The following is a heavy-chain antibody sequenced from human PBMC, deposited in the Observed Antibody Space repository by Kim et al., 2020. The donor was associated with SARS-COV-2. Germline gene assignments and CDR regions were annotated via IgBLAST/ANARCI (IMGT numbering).Heavy chain of an antibody. D-gene: IGHD6-19*01. Sequence: GGSLRLSCAASGFTFSSYWIHWVRQAPGKGLVWVSRISSDGKMTNYADSVKGRFTISRDNAKNTVYQQMSSLRAEDTAVYYCARGWLNGMDVWGQGTTVIVSS. J-gene: IGHJ6*02. CDR2: ISSDGKMT. V-gene: IGHV3-74*01. CDR3: ARGWLNGMDV. CDR1: GFTFSSYW.